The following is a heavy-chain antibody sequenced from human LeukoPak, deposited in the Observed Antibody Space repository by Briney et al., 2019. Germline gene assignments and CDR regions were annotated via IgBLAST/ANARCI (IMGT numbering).Heavy chain of an antibody. CDR3: ARGRVSGTTLYFDY. V-gene: IGHV4-61*02. CDR2: IYSGST. CDR1: GGSISSDSDY. Sequence: SQTLSLTCTVSGGSISSDSDYLSWIRQPAGKGLEWIGRIYSGSTDYNPSLRSRLTISVDTSKNQFSLKLSSVTAADTAVYYCARGRVSGTTLYFDYWGQGTLFTVSS. D-gene: IGHD1-1*01. J-gene: IGHJ4*02.